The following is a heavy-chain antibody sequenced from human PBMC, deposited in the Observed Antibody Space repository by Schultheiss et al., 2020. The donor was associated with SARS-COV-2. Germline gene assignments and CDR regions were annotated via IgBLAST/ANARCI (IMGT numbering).Heavy chain of an antibody. CDR3: AAGVGTSDFDY. CDR2: IKSKTDGATR. D-gene: IGHD1-26*01. Sequence: GESLKISCTASGFTFSDAWMSWVRQAPGKGLEWVGRIKSKTDGATRDFAAPVKGRFIISRDDSKNTLYLQMSSLKTEDTAVYFCAAGVGTSDFDYWGQGTLVTVSS. V-gene: IGHV3-15*01. J-gene: IGHJ4*02. CDR1: GFTFSDAW.